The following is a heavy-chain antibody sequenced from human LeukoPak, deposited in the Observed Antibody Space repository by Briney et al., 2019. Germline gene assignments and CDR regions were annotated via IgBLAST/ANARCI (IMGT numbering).Heavy chain of an antibody. CDR3: AREPRYGYYDGAFDI. J-gene: IGHJ3*02. Sequence: SVKGRFTISRDNAKNSLYLQMDSLRAEDTAVYYCAREPRYGYYDGAFDIWGQGTMVTVSS. D-gene: IGHD4-17*01. V-gene: IGHV3-21*01.